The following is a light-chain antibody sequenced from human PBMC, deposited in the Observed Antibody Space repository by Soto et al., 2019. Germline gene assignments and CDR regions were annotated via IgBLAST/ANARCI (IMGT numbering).Light chain of an antibody. CDR3: SSYISTSIVV. V-gene: IGLV2-14*01. CDR2: EVS. CDR1: SSDVGDYNY. J-gene: IGLJ2*01. Sequence: QSALTQPASVSGSPGQSITISCTGTSSDVGDYNYVSWYQQHPGKAPKLMIYEVSHRLSGVSNRFSGSESGYTASLTISGLQDEDVADYYCSSYISTSIVVFGGGTNVTVL.